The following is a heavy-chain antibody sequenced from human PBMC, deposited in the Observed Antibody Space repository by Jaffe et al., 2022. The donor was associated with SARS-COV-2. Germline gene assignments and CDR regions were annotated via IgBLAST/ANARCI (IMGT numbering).Heavy chain of an antibody. CDR3: ASVHYDRSGLPVGHMDV. CDR1: RASISSSHCY. CDR2: FYIDDTT. D-gene: IGHD3-22*01. V-gene: IGHV4-39*01. Sequence: QLQLQESGPGLVKPSETLSLTCSVSRASISSSHCYWAWIRHPPGKGPEWIGSFYIDDTTYYNPFLKSRVTISVDTSRNQFFLRVKSVTAADTAVYYCASVHYDRSGLPVGHMDVWGKGTTVTVSS. J-gene: IGHJ6*03.